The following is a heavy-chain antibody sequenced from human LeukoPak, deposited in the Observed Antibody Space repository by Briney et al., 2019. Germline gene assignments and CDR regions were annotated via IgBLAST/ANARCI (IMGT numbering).Heavy chain of an antibody. Sequence: GGSLRLSCAASGFSFGNYWMTWVRQAPGKGLQWVAKIKQDGSEKYDVDSVKGRFTISRDNAKSSLYLQMNNLRAEDTAVYYCASGDYVWGSYRFPDYWGQGTLVTVSS. D-gene: IGHD3-16*02. V-gene: IGHV3-7*01. CDR2: IKQDGSEK. CDR1: GFSFGNYW. J-gene: IGHJ4*02. CDR3: ASGDYVWGSYRFPDY.